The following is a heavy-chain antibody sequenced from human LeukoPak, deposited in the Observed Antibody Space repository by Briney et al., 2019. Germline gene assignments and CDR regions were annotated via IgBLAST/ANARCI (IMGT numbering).Heavy chain of an antibody. D-gene: IGHD3-22*01. J-gene: IGHJ4*02. CDR2: ISYDGSNK. V-gene: IGHV3-30-3*01. CDR3: AREVLYYYDTYGYSY. Sequence: PGRSLRLSCAASGFTFSGYAMHWVRQAPGKGLEWVAIISYDGSNKYYADSVKGRFTISRDNSKNTLYLQMNSLRAEDTAVYYCAREVLYYYDTYGYSYWGQGTLVIVSS. CDR1: GFTFSGYA.